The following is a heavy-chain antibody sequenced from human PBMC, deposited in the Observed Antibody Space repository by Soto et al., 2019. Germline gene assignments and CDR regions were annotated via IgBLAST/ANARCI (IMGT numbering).Heavy chain of an antibody. V-gene: IGHV1-2*04. CDR1: GYTFTGYY. Sequence: GASVKVSCKASGYTFTGYYMHWVRQAPGQGLEWMGWINPNSGGTNYAQKFQGWVTMTRDTSISTAYMELSRLRSDDTAVYYCARDPGGVYCSGGSCFRPGRFDYWGQGTLVTVSS. CDR3: ARDPGGVYCSGGSCFRPGRFDY. CDR2: INPNSGGT. D-gene: IGHD2-15*01. J-gene: IGHJ4*02.